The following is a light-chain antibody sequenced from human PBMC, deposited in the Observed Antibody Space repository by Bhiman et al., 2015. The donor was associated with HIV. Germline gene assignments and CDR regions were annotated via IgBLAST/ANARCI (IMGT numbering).Light chain of an antibody. CDR1: SSNIGAGYD. CDR2: RNN. J-gene: IGLJ1*01. V-gene: IGLV1-40*01. CDR3: SSYTSTTTHV. Sequence: QSVLTQPPSVSGAPGQRVTISCTGSSSNIGAGYDVHWYQQLPGTAPKLLIYRNNQRPSGVSNRFSGSKSGNTASLTISGLQAEDEADYYCSSYTSTTTHVFGTGTKVTV.